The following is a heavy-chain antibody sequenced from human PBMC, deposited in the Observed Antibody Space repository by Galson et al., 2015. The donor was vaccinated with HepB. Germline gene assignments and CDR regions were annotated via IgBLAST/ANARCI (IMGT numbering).Heavy chain of an antibody. CDR2: IWYDGSNK. CDR1: GFTFSSYG. D-gene: IGHD2-2*01. CDR3: ARYFRGDCSSTSCYLSMGYFDY. J-gene: IGHJ4*02. Sequence: SLRLSCAASGFTFSSYGMHWVRQAPGKGLEWVAVIWYDGSNKYYADSVKGRFTISRDSSKNTLYLQMNSLRAEDTAVYYCARYFRGDCSSTSCYLSMGYFDYWGQGTLVTVSS. V-gene: IGHV3-33*01.